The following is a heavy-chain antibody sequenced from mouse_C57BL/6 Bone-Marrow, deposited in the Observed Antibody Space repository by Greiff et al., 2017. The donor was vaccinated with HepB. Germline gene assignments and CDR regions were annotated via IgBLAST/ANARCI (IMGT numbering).Heavy chain of an antibody. D-gene: IGHD2-14*01. V-gene: IGHV1-54*01. Sequence: QVQLKESGAELVRPGTSVKVSCKASGYAFTNYLIEWVKQRPGQGLEWIGVINPGSGGTNYNEKFKGKATLTADKSSSTAYMQLSSLTSEDSAVYFCARRVRRGYAMDYWGQGTSVTVSS. CDR2: INPGSGGT. CDR1: GYAFTNYL. J-gene: IGHJ4*01. CDR3: ARRVRRGYAMDY.